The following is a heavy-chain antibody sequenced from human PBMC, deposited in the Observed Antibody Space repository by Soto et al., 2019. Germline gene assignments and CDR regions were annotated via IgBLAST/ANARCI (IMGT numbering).Heavy chain of an antibody. CDR2: IYHSGST. V-gene: IGHV4-30-2*01. CDR3: ARGEVVALGY. J-gene: IGHJ4*02. CDR1: GGSISSGGYS. Sequence: PSDTLSLTCAVSGGSISSGGYSWSWIRQPPGKGLEWIGYIYHSGSTYYNPSLKSRVTILVDRSKNQFSLKLSSVTAADTAVYYCARGEVVALGYWGQGTLVTVSS. D-gene: IGHD2-15*01.